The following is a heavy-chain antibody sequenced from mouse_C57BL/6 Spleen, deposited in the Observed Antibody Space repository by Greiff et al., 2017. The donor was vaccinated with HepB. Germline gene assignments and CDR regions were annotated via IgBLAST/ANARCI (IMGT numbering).Heavy chain of an antibody. Sequence: EVQLQQSGPELVKPGDSVKISCKASGYSFTGYFMNWVMQSHGKSLEWIGRINPYNGDTFYNQKFKGKATLTVDKSSSTAHMELRSLTSEDSAVYYCARSKYYDYDGYAMDYWGQGTSVTVSS. V-gene: IGHV1-20*01. CDR3: ARSKYYDYDGYAMDY. CDR2: INPYNGDT. D-gene: IGHD2-4*01. CDR1: GYSFTGYF. J-gene: IGHJ4*01.